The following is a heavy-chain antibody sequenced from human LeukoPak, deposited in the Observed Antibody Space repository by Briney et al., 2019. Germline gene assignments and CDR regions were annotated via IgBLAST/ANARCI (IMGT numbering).Heavy chain of an antibody. CDR1: GYTFTGYY. CDR2: INPNSGGT. J-gene: IGHJ4*02. V-gene: IGHV1-2*02. CDR3: AREGGSYGSYYFDY. Sequence: ASVKVPCTASGYTFTGYYMHWVRQAPGQGLEWMGWINPNSGGTNYAQKFQGRVTMTRDTSISTAYMELSRLRSDDTAVYYCAREGGSYGSYYFDYWGQGTLVTVSS. D-gene: IGHD5-18*01.